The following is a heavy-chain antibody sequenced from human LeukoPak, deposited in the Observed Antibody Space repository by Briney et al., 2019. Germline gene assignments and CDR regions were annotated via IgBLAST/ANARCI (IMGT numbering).Heavy chain of an antibody. CDR1: GFSFSSYA. CDR3: ARIDNSDYGYFDY. Sequence: PGVSLRLSCAASGFSFSSYAMHWIRQAAGKGLECVAAISTSGDSTSYAASVKGRFTISRDNSKNTMYLQMGSLRSDDMAVYYCARIDNSDYGYFDYWGQGALVTVSS. CDR2: ISTSGDST. J-gene: IGHJ4*02. D-gene: IGHD4-11*01. V-gene: IGHV3-64*02.